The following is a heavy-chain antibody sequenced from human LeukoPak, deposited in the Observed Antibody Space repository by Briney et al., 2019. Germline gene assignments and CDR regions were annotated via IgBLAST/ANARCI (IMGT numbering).Heavy chain of an antibody. Sequence: SETLSLTCTVSGGSISSGGYYWSWIRQHPGKGLEWIGYIYYSGSTYYNPPLKSRVTISVDTSKNQFSLKLSSVTAADTAVYYCASLRDTYYYDSSGPILWGQGTLVTVSS. CDR1: GGSISSGGYY. V-gene: IGHV4-31*03. CDR2: IYYSGST. J-gene: IGHJ4*02. D-gene: IGHD3-22*01. CDR3: ASLRDTYYYDSSGPIL.